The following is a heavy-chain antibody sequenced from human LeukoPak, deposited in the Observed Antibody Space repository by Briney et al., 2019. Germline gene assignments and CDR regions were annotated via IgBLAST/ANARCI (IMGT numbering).Heavy chain of an antibody. D-gene: IGHD5-18*01. CDR2: IYSGGTT. Sequence: GGSLRLSCAASGFTVSTNYMSWVRQAPGKGLEWVSVIYSGGTTNYADSVKGRFAISRDNSKNTVYLQMNSLRAEDTAVYYCARGGYAHYYGMDVWGQGTTVTVSS. V-gene: IGHV3-53*01. J-gene: IGHJ6*02. CDR3: ARGGYAHYYGMDV. CDR1: GFTVSTNY.